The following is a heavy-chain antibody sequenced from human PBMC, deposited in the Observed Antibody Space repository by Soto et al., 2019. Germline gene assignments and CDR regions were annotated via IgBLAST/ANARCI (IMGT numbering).Heavy chain of an antibody. V-gene: IGHV4-59*06. J-gene: IGHJ5*02. Sequence: SETLSLTCAVYGGSFSGYYWSWIRQPSGKGLEWIGYIYYSGSTYYNPSLKSRVTISVDTSKNQFSLKLSSVTAADTAVYYCARLHAIHNWFDPWGQGTLVTVSS. CDR2: IYYSGST. CDR1: GGSFSGYY. D-gene: IGHD2-8*01. CDR3: ARLHAIHNWFDP.